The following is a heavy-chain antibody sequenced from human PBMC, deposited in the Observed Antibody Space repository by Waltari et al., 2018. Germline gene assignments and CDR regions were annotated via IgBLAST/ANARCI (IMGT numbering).Heavy chain of an antibody. CDR1: GFTVSSNY. CDR3: ARDLYSSSSGPYYYYGMDV. V-gene: IGHV3-66*02. D-gene: IGHD6-6*01. CDR2: IYSGGST. J-gene: IGHJ6*02. Sequence: EVQLVESGGGLVQPGGSLRLSCAASGFTVSSNYMSWVRQAPGKGLEWVSVIYSGGSTYYADSVKGRFTISRDNSKNTLYLQMNSLRAEDTAVYYCARDLYSSSSGPYYYYGMDVWGQGTTVTVSS.